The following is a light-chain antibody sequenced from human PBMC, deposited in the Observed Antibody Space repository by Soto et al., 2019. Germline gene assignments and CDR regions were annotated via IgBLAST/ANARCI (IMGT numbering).Light chain of an antibody. CDR3: SSYTSASNVL. J-gene: IGLJ2*01. CDR1: SSDVGGYNH. CDR2: EVS. Sequence: QSVLTQPASVSGSPGQSITISCTGTSSDVGGYNHVSWYQQHPGKAPKLMIYEVSTRPSGVSNRFSGCKSGNTASLTISGLQAEDEADYYCSSYTSASNVLFGGGTKVTVL. V-gene: IGLV2-14*01.